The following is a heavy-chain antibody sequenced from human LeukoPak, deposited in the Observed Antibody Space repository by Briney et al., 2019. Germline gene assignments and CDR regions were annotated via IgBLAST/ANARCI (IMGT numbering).Heavy chain of an antibody. Sequence: ASVKVSCKASGYTFTSYGISWVRQAPGQGLEWMGWISAYNGNTNYAQKLQGRATMTTDTSTSTAYMELRSLRSDDTAVYYCAYCSGGSCYSRSFDYWGQGTLVTVSS. CDR3: AYCSGGSCYSRSFDY. D-gene: IGHD2-15*01. CDR1: GYTFTSYG. J-gene: IGHJ4*02. CDR2: ISAYNGNT. V-gene: IGHV1-18*01.